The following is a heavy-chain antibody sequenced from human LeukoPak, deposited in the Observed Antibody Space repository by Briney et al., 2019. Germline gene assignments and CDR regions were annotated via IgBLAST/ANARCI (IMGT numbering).Heavy chain of an antibody. CDR3: ARVGYSGSYYHAFEI. CDR1: GYSIDSGFY. D-gene: IGHD1-26*01. CDR2: IYHSGST. V-gene: IGHV4-38-2*02. Sequence: SESLSLTCTVSGYSIDSGFYWCWIRQPPGRGLEWIANIYHSGSTYYNPSLQSRVNISVDTSKNQFSLNLATVAATDTAMYYCARVGYSGSYYHAFEIWGQGTMVTVSS. J-gene: IGHJ3*02.